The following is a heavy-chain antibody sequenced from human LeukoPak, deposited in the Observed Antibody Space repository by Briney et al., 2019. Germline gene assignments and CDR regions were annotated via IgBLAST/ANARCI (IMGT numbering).Heavy chain of an antibody. CDR2: ISSSSSYI. CDR3: ARDSYYYYGSALRRVFDP. D-gene: IGHD3-10*01. Sequence: PGGSLRLSCAASGFTFSSYSMNWVRQAPGKGLEWVSSISSSSSYIYYADSVKGRFTISRDNAKNSLYLQMNSLRAEDTAVYYCARDSYYYYGSALRRVFDPWGQGTLVPVSS. J-gene: IGHJ5*02. CDR1: GFTFSSYS. V-gene: IGHV3-21*04.